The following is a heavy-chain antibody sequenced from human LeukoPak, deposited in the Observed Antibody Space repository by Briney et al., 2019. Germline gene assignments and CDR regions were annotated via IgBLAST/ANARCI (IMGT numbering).Heavy chain of an antibody. J-gene: IGHJ4*02. CDR3: ARGLGYSYGFFDY. CDR1: GFTFSSYG. Sequence: PGGSLRLFCAASGFTFSSYGMHWVPQAPGKGLEGGAVIWYDGSNKYYADSVKGRFTISRDNSKNTLYLQMNSLRAEDTAVYYCARGLGYSYGFFDYWGQGTLVTVSS. V-gene: IGHV3-33*01. D-gene: IGHD5-18*01. CDR2: IWYDGSNK.